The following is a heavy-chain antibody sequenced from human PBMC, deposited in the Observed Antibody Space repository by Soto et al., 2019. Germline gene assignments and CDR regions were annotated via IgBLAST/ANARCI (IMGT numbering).Heavy chain of an antibody. Sequence: GGSLRLSCAASGFTFSSYGMHWVRQAPGKGLEWVAVIWYDGSNKYYADSVKGRFTISRDNSKNTLYLQMNSLRAEDTAVYYCARGEDSYGQKPAQGSTGTTNPYYYYGMDVWGQGTTVTVSS. CDR2: IWYDGSNK. CDR3: ARGEDSYGQKPAQGSTGTTNPYYYYGMDV. CDR1: GFTFSSYG. D-gene: IGHD1-1*01. J-gene: IGHJ6*02. V-gene: IGHV3-33*01.